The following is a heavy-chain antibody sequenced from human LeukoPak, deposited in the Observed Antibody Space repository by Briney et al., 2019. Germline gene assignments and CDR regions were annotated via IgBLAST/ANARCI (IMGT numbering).Heavy chain of an antibody. V-gene: IGHV3-48*02. D-gene: IGHD3-22*01. CDR1: GFTFSTSN. CDR2: ISSSSSTI. Sequence: GGSLRLSCAASGFTFSTSNMNWVRQAPGKGLEWVSYISSSSSTIYYADSVKGRFTISRDNAKNSLYLQMNSLRDEDTAVYYCASVYYDSSGYYYYYYYGMDVWGQGTTVTVSS. CDR3: ASVYYDSSGYYYYYYYGMDV. J-gene: IGHJ6*02.